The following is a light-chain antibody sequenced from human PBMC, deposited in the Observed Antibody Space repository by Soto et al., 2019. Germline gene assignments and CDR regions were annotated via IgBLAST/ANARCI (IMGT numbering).Light chain of an antibody. J-gene: IGKJ3*01. Sequence: DIQMTQSPSTLSASVGDRVTITCRASQSISGWLAWYQQKPGKAPKLLIYKASSLESGVPSRFSGSGSGTEFTLTISSLQPDDFATYYCPPYDSLVPFGPGTKVDIK. CDR2: KAS. V-gene: IGKV1-5*03. CDR3: PPYDSLVP. CDR1: QSISGW.